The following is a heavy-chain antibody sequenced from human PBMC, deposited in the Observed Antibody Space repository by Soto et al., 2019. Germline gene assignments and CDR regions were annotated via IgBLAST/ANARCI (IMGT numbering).Heavy chain of an antibody. Sequence: QVQLVQSGAEVKKPGASVTVSCRASGYTFTSYGITWVRQAPAQGLEWMGWISTFNGNTNSAQDLQGRVTMTTDTSTSTAYMELRSLRSDDTAGYYCARGPLWFGELSYWFDPWGQGTLVTVSS. CDR1: GYTFTSYG. J-gene: IGHJ5*02. CDR3: ARGPLWFGELSYWFDP. CDR2: ISTFNGNT. V-gene: IGHV1-18*01. D-gene: IGHD3-10*01.